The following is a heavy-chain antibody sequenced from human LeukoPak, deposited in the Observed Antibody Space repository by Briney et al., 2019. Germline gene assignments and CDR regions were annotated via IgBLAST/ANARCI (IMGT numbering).Heavy chain of an antibody. V-gene: IGHV1-2*02. D-gene: IGHD2-2*01. CDR3: ARGGCSSTSCYAYDF. J-gene: IGHJ4*02. Sequence: ASVKVSCKASGYTFTGYYMHWVRQAPGQGLEWMGWINPYSGVTNYAQKFQARVTMTRDTSIRTAYMEMSSLESEDTAVYYCARGGCSSTSCYAYDFWGQGTLVTVSS. CDR2: INPYSGVT. CDR1: GYTFTGYY.